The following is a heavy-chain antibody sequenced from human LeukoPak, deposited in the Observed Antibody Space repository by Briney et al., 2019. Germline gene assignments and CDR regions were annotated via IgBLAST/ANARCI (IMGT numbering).Heavy chain of an antibody. Sequence: GGSLRLSCAASGFTFSSYAMSWVRQAPGKGLEWVSAISGSGGSTYYADSVKGRFTISRDNSKNTLYLQMNSLRAGDTAVYYCAKGDIVVVPAAITRFDYWGQGTLVTVSS. D-gene: IGHD2-2*02. CDR2: ISGSGGST. CDR1: GFTFSSYA. V-gene: IGHV3-23*01. J-gene: IGHJ4*02. CDR3: AKGDIVVVPAAITRFDY.